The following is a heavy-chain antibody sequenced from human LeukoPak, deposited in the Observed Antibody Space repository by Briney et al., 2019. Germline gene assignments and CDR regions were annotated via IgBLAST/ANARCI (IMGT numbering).Heavy chain of an antibody. V-gene: IGHV4-30-2*01. J-gene: IGHJ4*02. CDR1: GGSISSGGYY. CDR2: INHSGST. Sequence: SQTLSLTCTVSGGSISSGGYYWSWIRQPPGKGLEWIGEINHSGSTNYNPSLKSRVTISVDTSKNQFSLKLSSVTAADTAVYYCARGLVGYCSSTSCRDYWGQGTLVTVSS. D-gene: IGHD2-2*01. CDR3: ARGLVGYCSSTSCRDY.